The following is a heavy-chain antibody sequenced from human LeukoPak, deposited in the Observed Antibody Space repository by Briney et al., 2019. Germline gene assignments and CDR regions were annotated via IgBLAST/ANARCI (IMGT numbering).Heavy chain of an antibody. CDR2: ISGGNENT. D-gene: IGHD1-26*01. Sequence: RASVKVSCKASGYTITSYAMHWVRQAPGQRLEWMGWISGGNENTKYSQKFQGRVTITRDTSANTAHMELSSLRSDDTAVYYCANSGSYYYGMDVWGQGTTVTVSS. J-gene: IGHJ6*02. CDR1: GYTITSYA. V-gene: IGHV1-3*01. CDR3: ANSGSYYYGMDV.